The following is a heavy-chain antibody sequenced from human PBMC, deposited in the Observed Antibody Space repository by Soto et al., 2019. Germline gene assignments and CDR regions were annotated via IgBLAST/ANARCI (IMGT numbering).Heavy chain of an antibody. CDR3: AKDLVGATPYNWLDP. Sequence: SVKVSCKASGGSLGNSAINWVRQTPGQGLEWLGGFIPVYRTLNYAQKFQGRVTITADESTGTAYMTLSSLASDDTAVYYCAKDLVGATPYNWLDPWGQGTLVTVSS. J-gene: IGHJ5*02. V-gene: IGHV1-69*13. CDR2: FIPVYRTL. CDR1: GGSLGNSA. D-gene: IGHD1-26*01.